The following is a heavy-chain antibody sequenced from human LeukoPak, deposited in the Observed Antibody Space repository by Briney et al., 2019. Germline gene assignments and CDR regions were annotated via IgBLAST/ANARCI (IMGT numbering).Heavy chain of an antibody. CDR3: ARSVSAIGPDAFDI. Sequence: SETLSLTCTVSGGSISSGGYYWSWIRQHPGKGLEWIGYIYYSGSTYYNPSLKSRVTISVDTSKNQFSLKLSSVTAADTAVYYCARSVSAIGPDAFDIWGQGTMVTVSS. D-gene: IGHD2-21*01. CDR1: GGSISSGGYY. J-gene: IGHJ3*02. CDR2: IYYSGST. V-gene: IGHV4-31*03.